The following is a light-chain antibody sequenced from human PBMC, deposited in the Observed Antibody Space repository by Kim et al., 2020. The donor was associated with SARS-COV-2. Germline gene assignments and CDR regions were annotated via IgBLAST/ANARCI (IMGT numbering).Light chain of an antibody. CDR2: DAS. J-gene: IGKJ2*01. V-gene: IGKV1-27*01. CDR1: QGIYKY. CDR3: QKYDVAPYT. Sequence: SASVGDRVTITCRASQGIYKYLAWYQQKPGKVPKLLMYDASTLQSGFPSRFSGRGSGTSFTLTISSLQPEDVATYYCQKYDVAPYTLGQGTKLEI.